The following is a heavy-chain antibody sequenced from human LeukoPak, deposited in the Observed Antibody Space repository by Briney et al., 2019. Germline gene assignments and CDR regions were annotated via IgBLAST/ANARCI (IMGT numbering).Heavy chain of an antibody. CDR1: GYSIRSGYY. V-gene: IGHV4-38-2*01. CDR3: ARGFGYSYGKRTFDY. Sequence: SETLSLTCAVSGYSIRSGYYWGWIRQPPGKGLEWIGSIYHSGSAYYNPSLKSRVTISVDTSKNQFSLKLSSVTAADTAVYYCARGFGYSYGKRTFDYWGQGTLVTVSS. J-gene: IGHJ4*02. D-gene: IGHD5-18*01. CDR2: IYHSGSA.